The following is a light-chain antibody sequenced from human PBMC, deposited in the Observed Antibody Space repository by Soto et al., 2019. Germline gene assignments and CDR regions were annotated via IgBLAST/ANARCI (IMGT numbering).Light chain of an antibody. CDR1: QSVSSSY. CDR2: GAS. V-gene: IGKV3-20*01. CDR3: QQYGSSPTWT. Sequence: EIVLKKSPGTLSLSPGESASLSCRASQSVSSSYLAWYQQKPGQAPRLLIYGASSRATGIPDRFSGSGSGTDFTLTISRLEPEDFAVYYCQQYGSSPTWTFGQGTKVDIK. J-gene: IGKJ1*01.